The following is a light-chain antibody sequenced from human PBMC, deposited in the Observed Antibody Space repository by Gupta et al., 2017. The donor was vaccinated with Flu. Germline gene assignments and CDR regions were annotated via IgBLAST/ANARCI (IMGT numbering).Light chain of an antibody. CDR1: ENIDNW. Sequence: DIQMTQSPSTLSAFVGDGVTITCRASENIDNWLAWYQQKPGKAPKLLIYKASNLQGGVPPRFSGSGSGTVFSLAISGLQPDDFATYYCQHYNGYSWTFGQGPKVEIK. V-gene: IGKV1-5*03. CDR3: QHYNGYSWT. J-gene: IGKJ1*01. CDR2: KAS.